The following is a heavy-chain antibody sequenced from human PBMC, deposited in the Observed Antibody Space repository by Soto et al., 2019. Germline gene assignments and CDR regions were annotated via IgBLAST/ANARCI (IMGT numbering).Heavy chain of an antibody. V-gene: IGHV1-18*01. Sequence: QVPLVQSGAEVTKPGASVKVSCKASGYTFTNYGISWVRQAPGQGLEWMGWISAYNGNTNYAQKLQGRVAMTTDTSTSTAYMELRSLRSDDTAVYYCARAVGAVADFVLRGEGLTMGDYWGQGTLVTVSS. CDR1: GYTFTNYG. CDR2: ISAYNGNT. J-gene: IGHJ4*02. D-gene: IGHD6-19*01. CDR3: ARAVGAVADFVLRGEGLTMGDY.